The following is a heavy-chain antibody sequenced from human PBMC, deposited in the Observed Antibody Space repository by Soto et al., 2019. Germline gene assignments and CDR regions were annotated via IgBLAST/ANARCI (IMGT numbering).Heavy chain of an antibody. CDR3: ASGGGVGVAGSAAFDM. CDR1: GYPVTAYY. V-gene: IGHV1-2*02. CDR2: INPATGAT. Sequence: QLHLVQSGAVVKKPGASVTVSCSASGYPVTAYYMHWVRQAPGRGLEWMGGINPATGATKYTHTFQGRGTTTRDTSPSTVFMELSGQTSEDTAVFYCASGGGVGVAGSAAFDMWGQGTLVTVSS. D-gene: IGHD3-3*01. J-gene: IGHJ3*02.